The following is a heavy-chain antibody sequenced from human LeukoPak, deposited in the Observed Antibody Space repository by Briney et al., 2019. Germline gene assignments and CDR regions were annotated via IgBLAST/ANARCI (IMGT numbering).Heavy chain of an antibody. CDR1: GFTFSSYA. V-gene: IGHV3-23*01. J-gene: IGHJ3*02. Sequence: HPGGSLRLSCAASGFTFSSYAMSWVRQAPGKGLEGVSAMSGSCGSTYYADSVKGQFTISRDNPKNTLYLQMNSLRAEDTAVYYCAKSRESYRDAFDIWGQGTMVTVSS. CDR3: AKSRESYRDAFDI. D-gene: IGHD5-18*01. CDR2: MSGSCGST.